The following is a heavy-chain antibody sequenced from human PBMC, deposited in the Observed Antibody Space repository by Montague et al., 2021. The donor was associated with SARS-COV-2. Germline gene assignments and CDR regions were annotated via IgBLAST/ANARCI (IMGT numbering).Heavy chain of an antibody. CDR2: IYTSGST. D-gene: IGHD3-10*01. V-gene: IGHV4-61*02. J-gene: IGHJ6*02. Sequence: TLSLTCTVSGGSISSGSYDWSWIREPAGKGLEWIGRIYTSGSTNYNPSLKSRVTISVDASKNQFSLKLSSVTAADTAVYYCARVGVGTMVRGVIPACYYYGMDVWGQGTTVTVSS. CDR1: GGSISSGSYD. CDR3: ARVGVGTMVRGVIPACYYYGMDV.